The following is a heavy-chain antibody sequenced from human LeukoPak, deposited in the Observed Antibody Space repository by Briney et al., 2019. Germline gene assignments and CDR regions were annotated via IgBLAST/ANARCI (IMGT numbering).Heavy chain of an antibody. D-gene: IGHD3-22*01. J-gene: IGHJ4*02. CDR1: GGSISSNY. Sequence: SETLSLTCTVSGGSISSNYWSWIRQPPGKGLEWIGYIHYRGSTNYNPSLKSPVTISVDTSKNQFSLRLSSVTAADTAVYYCAREVGGWLNAWGQGTLVTVSS. CDR3: AREVGGWLNA. V-gene: IGHV4-59*01. CDR2: IHYRGST.